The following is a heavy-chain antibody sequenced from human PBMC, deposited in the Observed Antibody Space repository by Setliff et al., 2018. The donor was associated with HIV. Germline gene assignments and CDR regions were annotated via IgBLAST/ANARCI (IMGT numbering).Heavy chain of an antibody. CDR2: IHTSGST. Sequence: ETLSLTCTVSGDSINTHYWSWIRQPPGKGLEWIGHIHTSGSTKYNPSLKSRVTISADTSKNQFSLNLSSVTAAETAVYYCARVGYHGSGRYSFDYWGQGTLVTVSS. V-gene: IGHV4-4*08. CDR3: ARVGYHGSGRYSFDY. J-gene: IGHJ4*02. CDR1: GDSINTHY. D-gene: IGHD3-10*01.